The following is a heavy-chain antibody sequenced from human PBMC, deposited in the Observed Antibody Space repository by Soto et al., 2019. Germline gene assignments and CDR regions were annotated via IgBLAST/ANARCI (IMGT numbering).Heavy chain of an antibody. CDR3: ARGVAAALDDAFDI. D-gene: IGHD6-13*01. J-gene: IGHJ3*02. V-gene: IGHV1-69*13. CDR1: GGTFSSYA. CDR2: IIPIFGTA. Sequence: SVKVSCKASGGTFSSYAISWVRQAPGQGLEWMGGIIPIFGTANYAQKFQGRVTITADESTSTAYMELSSLRSEDTAVYYCARGVAAALDDAFDIWGQGTMVTVS.